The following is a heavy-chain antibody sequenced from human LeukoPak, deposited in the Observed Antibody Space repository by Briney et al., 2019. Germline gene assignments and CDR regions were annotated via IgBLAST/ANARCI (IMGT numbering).Heavy chain of an antibody. V-gene: IGHV4-39*01. D-gene: IGHD2-15*01. CDR1: GGSISSSSYY. CDR2: IYYSGST. Sequence: SETLSLTCTVSGGSISSSSYYWGWIRQPPGKGLEWIGSIYYSGSTYYNPSLKSRVTISVDTSKNQFSLKLSSVTAADTAVYYCARHGRGYCSGGSCCASYNWFDPWGQGTLVTVSS. J-gene: IGHJ5*02. CDR3: ARHGRGYCSGGSCCASYNWFDP.